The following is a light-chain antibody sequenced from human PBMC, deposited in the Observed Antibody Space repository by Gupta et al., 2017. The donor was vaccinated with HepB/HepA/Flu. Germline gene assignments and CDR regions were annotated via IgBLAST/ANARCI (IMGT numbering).Light chain of an antibody. J-gene: IGLJ2*01. CDR1: SLRSYY. V-gene: IGLV3-19*01. CDR3: NSRDSSGNHQV. CDR2: GKN. Sequence: SSELTQDPAVSVALGQPVRITCQGDSLRSYYASWNQQKPGQAPVLVIYGKNNRPSGIPDRFSGSSSGNTASLTITGAQAEDEADYYCNSRDSSGNHQVFGGGTKLTVL.